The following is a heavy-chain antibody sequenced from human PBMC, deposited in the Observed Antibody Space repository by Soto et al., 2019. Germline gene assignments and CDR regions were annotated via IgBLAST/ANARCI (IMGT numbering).Heavy chain of an antibody. CDR1: GGSISSYY. CDR2: IYYSGST. CDR3: ARRKGNSSSFDY. J-gene: IGHJ4*02. D-gene: IGHD6-6*01. V-gene: IGHV4-59*08. Sequence: SETLSLTCTVSGGSISSYYWSWIRQPPGKGLEWIGYIYYSGSTNYNPSLKSRVTISVDTSKNQFSLKLSSVTAADTAVYYCARRKGNSSSFDYWGQGTLVTVSS.